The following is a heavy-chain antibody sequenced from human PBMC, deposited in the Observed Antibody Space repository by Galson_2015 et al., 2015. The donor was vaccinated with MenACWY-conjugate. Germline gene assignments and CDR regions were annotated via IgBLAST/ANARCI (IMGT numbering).Heavy chain of an antibody. D-gene: IGHD1-7*01. V-gene: IGHV7-4-1*02. CDR1: GYTLTAYA. CDR3: ERDIGTDIFDY. Sequence: SVKVSCKASGYTLTAYAMNWARQAPGQGLEWMGWINTNTGNTKYAQGFTGRFAFPLDTSDSTAYLPISSLKAEDTAVYYCERDIGTDIFDYWGQGTLVTVSS. CDR2: INTNTGNT. J-gene: IGHJ4*02.